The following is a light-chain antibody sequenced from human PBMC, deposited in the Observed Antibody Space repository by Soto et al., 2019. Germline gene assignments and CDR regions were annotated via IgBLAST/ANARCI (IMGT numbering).Light chain of an antibody. V-gene: IGKV3-15*01. CDR2: YAS. J-gene: IGKJ5*01. Sequence: EIMMTQSPATLSVSPGERATLSCRASQSVSNNLAWYQQKPGQAPRLLIYYASTRATGIPVRFSGSGSGTEFTLTISSLQSEDFALYYCQQYNNWPPITFVQGTRLEIK. CDR3: QQYNNWPPIT. CDR1: QSVSNN.